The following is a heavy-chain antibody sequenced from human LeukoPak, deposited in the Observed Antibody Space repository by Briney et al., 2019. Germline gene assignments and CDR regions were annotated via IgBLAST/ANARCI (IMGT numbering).Heavy chain of an antibody. J-gene: IGHJ4*02. CDR1: GFTFTNYW. CDR3: ARAPPAGYFDWLLLN. Sequence: KAGGSLRLSCAASGFTFTNYWMSWVRQAPGKGLEWVSSISSSSSYIYYADSVKGRFTISRDNAKNSLYLQMNSLRAEDTAVYYCARAPPAGYFDWLLLNWGQGTLVTVSS. V-gene: IGHV3-21*04. D-gene: IGHD3-9*01. CDR2: ISSSSSYI.